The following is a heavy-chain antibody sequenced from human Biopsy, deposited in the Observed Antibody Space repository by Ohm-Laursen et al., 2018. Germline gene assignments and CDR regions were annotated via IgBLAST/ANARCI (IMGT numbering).Heavy chain of an antibody. Sequence: SVNLSCKLSGYTLNELSMHWVRQVPGKGLEWMGGFAPENGKTVYAQNFQARSSLTEDTSTDTAYMELRSLRSEDTAVYYCAADINVWNVNYWGQGTQVPVSS. CDR1: GYTLNELS. CDR3: AADINVWNVNY. J-gene: IGHJ4*02. V-gene: IGHV1-24*01. D-gene: IGHD1-1*01. CDR2: FAPENGKT.